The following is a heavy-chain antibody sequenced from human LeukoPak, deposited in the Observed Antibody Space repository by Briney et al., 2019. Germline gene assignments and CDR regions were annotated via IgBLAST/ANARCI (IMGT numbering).Heavy chain of an antibody. CDR3: ARDNYDSSGYYSDY. V-gene: IGHV1-2*02. J-gene: IGHJ4*02. D-gene: IGHD3-22*01. CDR1: GYTFTGYY. Sequence: ASVKVSCKASGYTFTGYYMHWVRQAPGQGLEWMGWINPNSGGTNYAQKFQGRVTMTRDTSISTAYMELSRLRSDDTAVYYCARDNYDSSGYYSDYWGQGTLVTVSS. CDR2: INPNSGGT.